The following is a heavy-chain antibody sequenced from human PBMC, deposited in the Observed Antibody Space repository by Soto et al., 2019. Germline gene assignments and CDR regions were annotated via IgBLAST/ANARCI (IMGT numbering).Heavy chain of an antibody. CDR1: GFTFSSYG. CDR3: ARDTPFYSGSYYVFDY. J-gene: IGHJ4*02. Sequence: QVQLVESGGGVVQPGRSLRLSCAASGFTFSSYGMHWVRQAPGKGLEWVAVIWYDGSNKYYADSVKGRFTISRDNSKNTLYLQMNSLRAEDTAVYYCARDTPFYSGSYYVFDYRGQGTLVTVSS. CDR2: IWYDGSNK. D-gene: IGHD1-26*01. V-gene: IGHV3-33*01.